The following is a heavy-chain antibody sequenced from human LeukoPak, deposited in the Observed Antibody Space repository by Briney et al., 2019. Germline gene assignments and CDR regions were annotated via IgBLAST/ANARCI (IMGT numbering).Heavy chain of an antibody. CDR2: ISTSGST. CDR1: GGSISSGTYY. CDR3: AMGGGLGIVDY. J-gene: IGHJ4*02. D-gene: IGHD7-27*01. V-gene: IGHV4-61*02. Sequence: SETLSLTCTVSGGSISSGTYYWRWIRQPAGKGLEWIGRISTSGSTDYNPSLKSRVTISVDMSKNQFSLRLSSVTAADTAVYYCAMGGGLGIVDYWGQGTLVTVSS.